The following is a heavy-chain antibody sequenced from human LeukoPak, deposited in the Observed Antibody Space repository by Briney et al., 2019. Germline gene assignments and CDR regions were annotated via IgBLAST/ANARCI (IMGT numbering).Heavy chain of an antibody. V-gene: IGHV3-23*01. Sequence: PGGSLRLSCAASGFTFSSYAMSWVRQAPGKGLEWVSAISGSGGSTYYADSVKGRFTISRDNSKNTLYLQMNSLRAEDTAVYYCAKDISSGDFLHYDYWGQGTLVTVSS. J-gene: IGHJ4*02. D-gene: IGHD6-19*01. CDR1: GFTFSSYA. CDR2: ISGSGGST. CDR3: AKDISSGDFLHYDY.